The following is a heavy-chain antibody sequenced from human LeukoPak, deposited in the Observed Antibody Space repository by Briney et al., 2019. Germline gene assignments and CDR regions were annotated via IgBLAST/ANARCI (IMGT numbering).Heavy chain of an antibody. CDR1: GFTFSSDA. V-gene: IGHV3-23*01. CDR2: ISGSGGST. Sequence: GGSLRLSCAASGFTFSSDAMNWVRQAPGKGLEWVSGISGSGGSTYSADSVKGRFTISRDNSKKTVYLQMNSLRAEDTAVYYCAKDRGLVGSTPSNFDYWGQGTLVTVSS. J-gene: IGHJ4*02. CDR3: AKDRGLVGSTPSNFDY. D-gene: IGHD1-26*01.